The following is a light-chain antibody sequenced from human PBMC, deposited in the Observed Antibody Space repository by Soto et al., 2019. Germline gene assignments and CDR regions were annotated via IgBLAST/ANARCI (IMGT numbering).Light chain of an antibody. J-gene: IGLJ1*01. Sequence: QSALTQPPSASGSPGQSVTISCAGTSSDVGGYNYVSWYQQYPGKAPKLLIYDVSKRPSGVPDRFFGSKSGNTASLTVSDLQAEDEADYYCSSYTVRNNIIFGTGTKVTVL. CDR2: DVS. CDR1: SSDVGGYNY. V-gene: IGLV2-8*01. CDR3: SSYTVRNNII.